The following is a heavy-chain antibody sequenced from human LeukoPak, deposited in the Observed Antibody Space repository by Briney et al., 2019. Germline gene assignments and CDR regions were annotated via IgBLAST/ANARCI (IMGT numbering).Heavy chain of an antibody. CDR3: AKGVRITMVRGAFDI. V-gene: IGHV3-13*01. Sequence: GGSLRLSCAASGFTFSSYDMHWVRQATGKGLEWVSAIGTAGDTYYPGSVKGRFTISRDNAKNSLYLQMNSLRAEDTALYYCAKGVRITMVRGAFDIWGQGTMVTVSS. D-gene: IGHD3-10*01. CDR1: GFTFSSYD. CDR2: IGTAGDT. J-gene: IGHJ3*02.